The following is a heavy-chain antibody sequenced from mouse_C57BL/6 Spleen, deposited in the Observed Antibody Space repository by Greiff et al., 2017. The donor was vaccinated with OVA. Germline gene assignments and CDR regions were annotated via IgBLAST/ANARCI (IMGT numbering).Heavy chain of an antibody. V-gene: IGHV1-69*01. J-gene: IGHJ1*03. Sequence: QVQLQQPGAELVMPGASVKLSCKASGYTFTSYWMHWVKQRPGQGLEWIGEIDPSDSYTNYNQKFKGKSTLTVDKSSSTAYMQLSSLTSEDSAVYYCARRGVITTVNWYFDVWGTGTTVTVSS. CDR2: IDPSDSYT. CDR3: ARRGVITTVNWYFDV. D-gene: IGHD1-1*01. CDR1: GYTFTSYW.